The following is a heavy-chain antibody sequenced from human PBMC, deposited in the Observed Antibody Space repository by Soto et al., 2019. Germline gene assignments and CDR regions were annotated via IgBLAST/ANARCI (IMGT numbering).Heavy chain of an antibody. Sequence: SEPLSLTCTVSGGSISSYYWSWIRQPPGKGLEWIGYIYYSGSTNYNPSLKSRVTISVDTSKNQFSLKLSSVTAADTAVYYCARELGDGDCSGGSCYDYFDYWGQGTLVTVSS. D-gene: IGHD2-15*01. J-gene: IGHJ4*02. CDR3: ARELGDGDCSGGSCYDYFDY. V-gene: IGHV4-59*01. CDR1: GGSISSYY. CDR2: IYYSGST.